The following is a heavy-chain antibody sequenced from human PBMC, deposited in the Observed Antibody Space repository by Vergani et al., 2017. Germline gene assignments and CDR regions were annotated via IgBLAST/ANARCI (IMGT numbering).Heavy chain of an antibody. CDR2: ISFDGTNE. CDR1: GFALNRHA. V-gene: IGHV3-30-3*01. J-gene: IGHJ4*02. Sequence: QVQLVESGGGVVQPGTSLRLSCVVSGFALNRHALYWVRQAPGKGLEWVLGISFDGTNEYYPDLVKGRFTISRDIAKNTLYLQVRSLRLEDTGVYHCVRDRGFCAGGRCYTEAWDYWGQGTPVTVSS. CDR3: VRDRGFCAGGRCYTEAWDY. D-gene: IGHD2-2*02.